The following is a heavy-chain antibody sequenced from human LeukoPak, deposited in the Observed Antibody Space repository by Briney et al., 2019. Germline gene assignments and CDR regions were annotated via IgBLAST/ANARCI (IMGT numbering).Heavy chain of an antibody. CDR2: VRGSGSDT. CDR3: AKVWGSAGYVFDI. J-gene: IGHJ3*02. D-gene: IGHD7-27*01. Sequence: GGSLRLSCAGSGFTFSSYDMSWVRQAPGKGLELVSVVRGSGSDTNYADSVKGRFTISRDNSKNTLYLQMNSLRAEDTAIYYCAKVWGSAGYVFDIWGQGTMVTVSS. V-gene: IGHV3-23*01. CDR1: GFTFSSYD.